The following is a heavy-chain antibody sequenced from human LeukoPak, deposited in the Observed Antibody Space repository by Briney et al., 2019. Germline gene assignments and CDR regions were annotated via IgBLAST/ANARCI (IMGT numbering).Heavy chain of an antibody. Sequence: SSETLSLTCTVSGGSISSYYWSWIRQPAGKGLEWIGRIYSTGSNNYNPSLKSRVTMSVDTSKNQFSLRLRSVTAADTAVYYCARQIASAGTAGFDFWGQGALVTVSS. J-gene: IGHJ4*02. CDR3: ARQIASAGTAGFDF. CDR1: GGSISSYY. CDR2: IYSTGSN. D-gene: IGHD6-13*01. V-gene: IGHV4-4*07.